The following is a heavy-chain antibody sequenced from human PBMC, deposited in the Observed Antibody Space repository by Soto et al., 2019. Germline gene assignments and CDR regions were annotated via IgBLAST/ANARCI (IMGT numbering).Heavy chain of an antibody. Sequence: GSLRLSCAASGFTFSNFAMYWVRQAPGKGLEWVAVILYDGSNQYYADSVKGRFTISRDNSKNTLYLQMNSLRAEDTAVYYCAREMAALNYFDYWGQGTLVTVSS. CDR3: AREMAALNYFDY. V-gene: IGHV3-33*05. CDR1: GFTFSNFA. D-gene: IGHD2-15*01. J-gene: IGHJ4*02. CDR2: ILYDGSNQ.